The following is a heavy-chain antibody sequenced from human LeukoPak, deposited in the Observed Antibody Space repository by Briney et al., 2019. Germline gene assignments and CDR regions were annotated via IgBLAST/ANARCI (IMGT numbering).Heavy chain of an antibody. CDR1: GYTFMSYY. J-gene: IGHJ4*02. V-gene: IGHV1-2*06. CDR3: ARRFRDSKTYSFDY. Sequence: GASVKVSCKASGYTFMSYYIYWMRQAPGQGPEWLGRINTNSGATKYAQTSRDRVTMTRDTSTNTVYMELSGLTPDDTAVYYCARRFRDSKTYSFDYWGQGSLVTVS. CDR2: INTNSGAT. D-gene: IGHD3-22*01.